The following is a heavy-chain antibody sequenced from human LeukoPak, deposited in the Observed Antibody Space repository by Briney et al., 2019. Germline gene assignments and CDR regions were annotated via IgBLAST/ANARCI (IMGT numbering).Heavy chain of an antibody. Sequence: RASVKVSCKASGYTFTSYDINWVRQATGQGLEWMGWMNPNSGNTGYAQKFQGRVTMTRNTSISTAYMELSSMRSEDTAVYYCARGLGYSSSWYEGGAHWSQRGGNWFDPWGQGTLVTVSS. J-gene: IGHJ5*02. CDR1: GYTFTSYD. CDR3: ARGLGYSSSWYEGGAHWSQRGGNWFDP. CDR2: MNPNSGNT. D-gene: IGHD6-13*01. V-gene: IGHV1-8*01.